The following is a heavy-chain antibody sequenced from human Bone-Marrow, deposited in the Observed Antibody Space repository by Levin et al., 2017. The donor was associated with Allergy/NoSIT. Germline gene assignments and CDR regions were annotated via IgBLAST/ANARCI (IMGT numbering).Heavy chain of an antibody. CDR2: IYFSGST. CDR1: GAYITSGNFY. CDR3: ARSGNHWYFDL. Sequence: SCTVSGAYITSGNFYWSWIRQHPGKGPEWLGYIYFSGSTYYNPSLGGRLTFSVDTSKHQFSLKLKSVTAADTAVYYCARSGNHWYFDLWGRGTLVTVSS. V-gene: IGHV4-31*03. D-gene: IGHD1-14*01. J-gene: IGHJ2*01.